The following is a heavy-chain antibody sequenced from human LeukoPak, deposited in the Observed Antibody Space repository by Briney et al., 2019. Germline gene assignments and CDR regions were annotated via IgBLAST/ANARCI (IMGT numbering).Heavy chain of an antibody. V-gene: IGHV3-48*01. J-gene: IGHJ5*02. Sequence: GGSLRLSCAASGFIFSQYSINWVRQAPGKGLEWVSHIRSTGDTFYADSVKGRCTISRDNARNSLYLQMNSLRAEDTAMYYCARDAGNSGYGCDLWGQGTLVTVSS. D-gene: IGHD5-12*01. CDR2: IRSTGDT. CDR1: GFIFSQYS. CDR3: ARDAGNSGYGCDL.